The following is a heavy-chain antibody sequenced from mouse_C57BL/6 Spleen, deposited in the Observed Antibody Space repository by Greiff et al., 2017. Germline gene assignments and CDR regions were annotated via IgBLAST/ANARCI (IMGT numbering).Heavy chain of an antibody. CDR1: GYTFTSYW. J-gene: IGHJ2*01. V-gene: IGHV1-50*01. CDR3: ARKEIYYYGSYYFDY. Sequence: VQLQQPGAELVKPGASVKLSCKASGYTFTSYWMQWVKQRPGQGLEWIGEIDPSDSYTNYNQKFKGKATLTVDKSSSTAYMQLSSLTSEDSAVYYCARKEIYYYGSYYFDYWGQGTTLTVSS. D-gene: IGHD1-1*01. CDR2: IDPSDSYT.